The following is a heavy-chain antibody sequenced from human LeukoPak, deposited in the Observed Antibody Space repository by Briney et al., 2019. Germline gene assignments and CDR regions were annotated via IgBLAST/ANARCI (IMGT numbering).Heavy chain of an antibody. V-gene: IGHV4-61*02. J-gene: IGHJ5*02. Sequence: KTSETLSLTCTVSGGSISSGSYYWSWIRQPAGKGLEWIGRIYTSGSTNYRPSLKSRVTISVDTSKNQFSLKLSSVTAADTAVYYCARGHYDFWSGYYMETYHNWFDPWGQGTLVTVSS. D-gene: IGHD3-3*01. CDR1: GGSISSGSYY. CDR3: ARGHYDFWSGYYMETYHNWFDP. CDR2: IYTSGST.